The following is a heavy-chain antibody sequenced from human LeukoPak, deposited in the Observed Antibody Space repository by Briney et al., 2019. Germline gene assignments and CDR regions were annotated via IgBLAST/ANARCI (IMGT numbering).Heavy chain of an antibody. CDR1: GFTFSSYG. J-gene: IGHJ4*02. CDR3: ARDPGYSSSWPDY. Sequence: GRSLRLSCAASGFTFSSYGMHWVRQAPGKGLEWVAVIWYDGSNKYYADSVKGRFTISRDNSENTLYLQMNSLRAEDTAVYYCARDPGYSSSWPDYWGQGTLVTVSS. V-gene: IGHV3-33*01. CDR2: IWYDGSNK. D-gene: IGHD6-13*01.